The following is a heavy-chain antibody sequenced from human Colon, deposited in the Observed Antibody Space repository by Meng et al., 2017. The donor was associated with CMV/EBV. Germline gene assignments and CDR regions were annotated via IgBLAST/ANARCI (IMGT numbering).Heavy chain of an antibody. Sequence: GGSLRLSCGVSGFSFNTYWMSWVRQAPGKGLEWVANIKEDGSEKHYVDSVKGRFTISRDNAKNSLYLQMNSLRVEDTAIYYCARTPGSSPAGGDGMDVWGQGTTVTVSS. J-gene: IGHJ6*02. V-gene: IGHV3-7*01. CDR1: GFSFNTYW. CDR2: IKEDGSEK. D-gene: IGHD6-13*01. CDR3: ARTPGSSPAGGDGMDV.